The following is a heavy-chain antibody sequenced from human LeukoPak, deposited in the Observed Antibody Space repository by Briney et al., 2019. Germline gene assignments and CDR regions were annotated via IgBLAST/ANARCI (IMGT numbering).Heavy chain of an antibody. V-gene: IGHV3-74*01. CDR3: ARPVCGGDCYPYDY. D-gene: IGHD2-21*02. CDR1: GFMFSDYS. Sequence: GGSLRLSCAASGFMFSDYSMIWVRQAPGKGLVWVSRINSDGSSTSYADSVKGRFTISRDNAKNTVNLQMSSLRDEDTAVYYCARPVCGGDCYPYDYWGQGSLVTVSS. CDR2: INSDGSST. J-gene: IGHJ4*02.